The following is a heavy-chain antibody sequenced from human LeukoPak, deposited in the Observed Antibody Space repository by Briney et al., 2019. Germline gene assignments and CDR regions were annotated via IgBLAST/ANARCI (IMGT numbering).Heavy chain of an antibody. CDR2: ISSSSSYI. V-gene: IGHV3-21*01. D-gene: IGHD2-2*01. CDR1: GFTFSSYS. CDR3: AKDGSSSTTKTTHFDY. J-gene: IGHJ4*02. Sequence: GGSLRLSCAASGFTFSSYSMNWVRQAPGKGLEWVSSISSSSSYIYYADSVKGRFTISRDNAKNSLYLQMNSLRAEDTAVYYCAKDGSSSTTKTTHFDYWGQGTLVTVSS.